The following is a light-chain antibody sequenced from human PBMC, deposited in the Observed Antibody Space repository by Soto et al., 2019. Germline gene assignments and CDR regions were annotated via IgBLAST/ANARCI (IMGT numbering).Light chain of an antibody. Sequence: QSVLTQPPSVSGAPRHTVTIFCTGSSSNIEAGYDVHWYQQVPGAAPKLIIYDSSNRPSGVPDRFSGSRSGTSASLVITRLQAEDEDDYFCQSYDNSLSGVYVFAGGTKVNV. CDR2: DSS. V-gene: IGLV1-40*01. CDR1: SSNIEAGYD. CDR3: QSYDNSLSGVYV. J-gene: IGLJ1*01.